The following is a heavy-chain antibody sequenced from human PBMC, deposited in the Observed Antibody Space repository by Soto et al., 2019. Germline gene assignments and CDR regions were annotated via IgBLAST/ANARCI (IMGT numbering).Heavy chain of an antibody. CDR3: VRQNWDSYFSYFDS. CDR1: GFIFTSYG. J-gene: IGHJ4*02. CDR2: ISSSSSAI. V-gene: IGHV3-48*01. D-gene: IGHD2-21*01. Sequence: GGSLRLSCTASGFIFTSYGMHWVRQAPGKGLEWISYISSSSSAIYYADTVRGRFTGSRDNAKNSLYLQMNSLRVEDAAVYYCVRQNWDSYFSYFDSWGQGTLVTVSS.